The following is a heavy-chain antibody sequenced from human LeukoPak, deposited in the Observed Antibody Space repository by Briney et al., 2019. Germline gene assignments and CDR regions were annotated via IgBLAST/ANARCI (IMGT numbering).Heavy chain of an antibody. CDR3: ARASSQPDFEY. V-gene: IGHV3-21*01. D-gene: IGHD5-18*01. CDR2: IGTSSSYI. Sequence: SGGSLRLSCAASGFTFSSYSMNWVRQAPGKGLEWVSSIGTSSSYIYYADSVKGRFTTSRDNAKNSLYLQMNSLRAEDTAVYYCARASSQPDFEYWGQGTLVTVSS. CDR1: GFTFSSYS. J-gene: IGHJ4*02.